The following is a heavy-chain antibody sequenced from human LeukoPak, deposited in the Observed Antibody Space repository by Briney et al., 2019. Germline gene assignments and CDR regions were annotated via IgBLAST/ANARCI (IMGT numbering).Heavy chain of an antibody. D-gene: IGHD1-26*01. V-gene: IGHV4-61*01. Sequence: PSETLSLTCTVSGGSVSSGSYYWSWIRQPPGKGLEWIGYIYYSGSTNYNPSLKSRVTISVDTSKNQFSLKLSSVTAADTAVYYCARVSGSPLVSYFDYWGQGTLVTVSS. CDR3: ARVSGSPLVSYFDY. CDR1: GGSVSSGSYY. J-gene: IGHJ4*02. CDR2: IYYSGST.